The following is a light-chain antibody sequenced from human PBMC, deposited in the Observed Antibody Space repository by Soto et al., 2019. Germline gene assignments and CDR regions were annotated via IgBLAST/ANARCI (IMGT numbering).Light chain of an antibody. J-gene: IGKJ5*01. Sequence: EIVMTQSAATLSVSPGERATLSCRASQSVSIDLAWYQQTPGQAPRLLIYGASSRATGIPDRFSGSGSGTDFTLTISRLEPEDFAVYYCQQYGSSPITFGQGTRLEI. CDR3: QQYGSSPIT. CDR1: QSVSID. V-gene: IGKV3-20*01. CDR2: GAS.